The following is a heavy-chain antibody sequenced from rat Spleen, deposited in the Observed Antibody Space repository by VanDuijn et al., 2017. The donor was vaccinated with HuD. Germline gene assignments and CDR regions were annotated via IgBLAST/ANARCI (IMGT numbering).Heavy chain of an antibody. CDR3: ARQDTSGYSNWFTY. V-gene: IGHV5-31*01. J-gene: IGHJ2*01. D-gene: IGHD4-3*01. CDR2: ITNTGGST. CDR1: GFTFNNYW. Sequence: EVQLVESGGGLVQPGRSLKLSCVASGFTFNNYWMTWIRQAPGKGLEWVASITNTGGSTYYPDSVKGRFTISRDNTRNTLYLQMNSLRSEDTATYYCARQDTSGYSNWFTYWGQGIMVTVSS.